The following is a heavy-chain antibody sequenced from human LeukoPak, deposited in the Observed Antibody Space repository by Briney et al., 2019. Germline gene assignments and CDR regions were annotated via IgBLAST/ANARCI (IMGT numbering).Heavy chain of an antibody. CDR1: GGSFSGYY. Sequence: SETLSLTCAVYGGSFSGYYWSWIRQPPGKGLEWIGEINHSGSTNYNPSLKSRVTISVDTSKNQFSLKLSSVTAADTAVYYCAINDYSMLGWGQGTLVTVSS. V-gene: IGHV4-34*01. CDR2: INHSGST. J-gene: IGHJ4*02. CDR3: AINDYSMLG. D-gene: IGHD4-11*01.